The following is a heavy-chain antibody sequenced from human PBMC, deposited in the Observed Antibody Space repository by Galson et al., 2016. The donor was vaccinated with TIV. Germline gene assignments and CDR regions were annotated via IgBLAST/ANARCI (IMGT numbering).Heavy chain of an antibody. J-gene: IGHJ4*03. V-gene: IGHV5-10-1*01. CDR2: IDPSDSHT. D-gene: IGHD4-17*01. CDR3: ALPAGFGDDIGLRF. CDR1: GYSFTIHW. Sequence: QSGAEVKKPGESLRISCKTSGYSFTIHWIHWVRQTPGKGVVWMGRIDPSDSHTTYSPSFRGHVAFSTDKSTSTAYVQWDTWRASDSGIIDCALPAGFGDDIGLRFWGRGTQVTVSP.